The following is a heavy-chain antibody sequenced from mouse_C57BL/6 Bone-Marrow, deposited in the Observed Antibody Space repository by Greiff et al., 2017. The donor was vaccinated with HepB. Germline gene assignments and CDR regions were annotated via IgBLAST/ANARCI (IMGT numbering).Heavy chain of an antibody. J-gene: IGHJ1*03. D-gene: IGHD1-1*01. CDR1: GYTFTTYP. Sequence: QVQLQQSGAELVKPGASVKMSCKASGYTFTTYPIEWMKQNHGKSLEWIGNFHPYNDDTKYNEKFKGKATLTVEKSSSTVYLELSRLTSDESAVYYCAIYGSSYGGYFDVWGTGTTVTVSS. CDR2: FHPYNDDT. V-gene: IGHV1-47*01. CDR3: AIYGSSYGGYFDV.